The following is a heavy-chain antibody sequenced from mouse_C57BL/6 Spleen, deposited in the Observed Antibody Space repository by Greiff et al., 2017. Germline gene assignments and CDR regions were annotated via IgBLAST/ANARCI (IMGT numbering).Heavy chain of an antibody. CDR2: IDPSDSET. CDR3: ARGSVARGYFDV. V-gene: IGHV1-52*01. J-gene: IGHJ1*03. Sequence: VQLQQPGAELVRPGSSVKLSCKASGYTFTSYWMHWVKQRPIQGLEWIGNIDPSDSETHYNQKFKDKATLTVDKSSSTDYMQLSSLTSEDSAVYYCARGSVARGYFDVWGTGTTVTVSS. D-gene: IGHD1-1*01. CDR1: GYTFTSYW.